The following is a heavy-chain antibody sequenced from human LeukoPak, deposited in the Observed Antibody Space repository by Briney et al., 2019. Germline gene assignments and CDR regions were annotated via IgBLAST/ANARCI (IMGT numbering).Heavy chain of an antibody. V-gene: IGHV3-30-3*01. J-gene: IGHJ4*02. CDR1: GFTFSSYA. Sequence: GGSLRLSCAAFGFTFSSYAMHWVRQAPGKGLEWVAVISYDGSNKYYADSVKGRFTISRDNSKNTLYLQMNSLRAEDTAVYYCARLGGSSHRDYWGQGTLVTVSS. CDR3: ARLGGSSHRDY. D-gene: IGHD6-13*01. CDR2: ISYDGSNK.